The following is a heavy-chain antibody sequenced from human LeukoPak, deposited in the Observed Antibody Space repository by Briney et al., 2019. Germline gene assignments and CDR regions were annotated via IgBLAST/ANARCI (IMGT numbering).Heavy chain of an antibody. D-gene: IGHD6-19*01. Sequence: SETLSLTCTVSGGSTSNYFCTWLRQSAGKGLEWIGRIHTSGSTNYNPSLKSRVTISVDTSKNQFSLKLSSVTAADTAVYYCARDMAGLWFDPWGQGTLVTVSS. J-gene: IGHJ5*02. V-gene: IGHV4-4*07. CDR3: ARDMAGLWFDP. CDR2: IHTSGST. CDR1: GGSTSNYF.